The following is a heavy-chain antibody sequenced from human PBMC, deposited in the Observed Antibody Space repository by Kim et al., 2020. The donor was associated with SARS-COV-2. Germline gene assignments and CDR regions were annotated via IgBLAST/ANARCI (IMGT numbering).Heavy chain of an antibody. D-gene: IGHD5-18*01. CDR3: ARGLRGYSSLGV. V-gene: IGHV4-34*01. CDR2: INHSGGT. CDR1: GGSLSGYY. Sequence: SETLSLTCGVFGGSLSGYYWSWIRQPPGKGLEWIGVINHSGGTNYNPSLKSRVIISVDMSKNQFSLRLTSVTAADTAVYYCARGLRGYSSLGVWGQGTTVTVS. J-gene: IGHJ6*02.